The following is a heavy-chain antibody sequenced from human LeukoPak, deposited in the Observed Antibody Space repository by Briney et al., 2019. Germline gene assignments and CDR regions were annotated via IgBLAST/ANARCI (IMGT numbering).Heavy chain of an antibody. CDR1: GFTFSSYA. Sequence: GGSLRLSCAASGFTFSSYAMSWVRQAPGKGLEWVSAISGSGGSTYYADSVKGRFTISRDNSKKPLYLQMNSLRAEDTAVYYCAKDPGDIAATAYYFDYWGQGTLVTVSS. CDR2: ISGSGGST. V-gene: IGHV3-23*01. D-gene: IGHD6-13*01. J-gene: IGHJ4*02. CDR3: AKDPGDIAATAYYFDY.